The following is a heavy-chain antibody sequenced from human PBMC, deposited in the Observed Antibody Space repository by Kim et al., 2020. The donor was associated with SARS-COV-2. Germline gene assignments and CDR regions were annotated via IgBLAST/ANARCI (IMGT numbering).Heavy chain of an antibody. J-gene: IGHJ6*01. Sequence: GGSLRLSCAGTGFTFSSYWMSWVRQAPGKGLEWVANIKQDGTEKYFVDSVKGRFTISRDNAKKSLYLQMNSLRAEDTAVYYCARDRVAVAGAYYYYGMDV. D-gene: IGHD6-19*01. CDR2: IKQDGTEK. CDR1: GFTFSSYW. CDR3: ARDRVAVAGAYYYYGMDV. V-gene: IGHV3-7*03.